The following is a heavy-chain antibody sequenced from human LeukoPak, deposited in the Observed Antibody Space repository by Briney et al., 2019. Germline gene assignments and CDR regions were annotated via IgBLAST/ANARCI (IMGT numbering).Heavy chain of an antibody. CDR1: GFRFSDYG. V-gene: IGHV3-30*02. Sequence: GGSLRLSCAASGFRFSDYGMHWVRQAPGKGLEWVTFIRYDGSNKHSADSVKGRFTISRDNSRNTLYLQMNSLRPEDMAVYYCAKDLGYNWNFDALDIWGQGTMVTVSS. CDR3: AKDLGYNWNFDALDI. J-gene: IGHJ3*02. D-gene: IGHD1-1*01. CDR2: IRYDGSNK.